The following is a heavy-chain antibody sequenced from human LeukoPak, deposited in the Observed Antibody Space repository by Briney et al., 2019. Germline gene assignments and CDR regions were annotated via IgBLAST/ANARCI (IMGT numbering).Heavy chain of an antibody. V-gene: IGHV3-23*01. J-gene: IGHJ4*02. D-gene: IGHD3-10*01. Sequence: GGSLRLSCAASGFTFSSYAMSWVRQAPGKGLEWVSAISGSGGSTYYADSVKGRFTISRDNSKNTLCLQMNSLRAEDTAVYYCAKVPSMVRGVIIGYWGQGTLDTVSS. CDR2: ISGSGGST. CDR1: GFTFSSYA. CDR3: AKVPSMVRGVIIGY.